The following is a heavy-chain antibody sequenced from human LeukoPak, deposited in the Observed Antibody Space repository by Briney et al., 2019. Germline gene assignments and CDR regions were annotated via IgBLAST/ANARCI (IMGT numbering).Heavy chain of an antibody. D-gene: IGHD6-6*01. Sequence: ASVKVSCKASGGTFSSYAISWVRQAPGQGLEWMGIINPSGGGTNYAQKFQGRVTMTRDTSISTAYMELSRLRSDDTAVYYCARVIAARTFDYWGQGTLVTVSS. V-gene: IGHV1-2*02. CDR2: INPSGGGT. J-gene: IGHJ4*02. CDR3: ARVIAARTFDY. CDR1: GGTFSSYA.